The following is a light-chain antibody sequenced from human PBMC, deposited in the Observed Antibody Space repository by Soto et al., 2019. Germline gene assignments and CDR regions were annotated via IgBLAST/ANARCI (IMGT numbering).Light chain of an antibody. J-gene: IGKJ3*01. V-gene: IGKV1D-13*01. CDR1: QGISSA. Sequence: ALQLTQSPSSLSASVGDRVTITCRASQGISSALAWYQQKPGKAPKLLIYAAYSLESWVPSRFSGSGSGTDFTVTISSLKPEDFATYYCQQFNNYPLTFGPGTKVDIK. CDR2: AAY. CDR3: QQFNNYPLT.